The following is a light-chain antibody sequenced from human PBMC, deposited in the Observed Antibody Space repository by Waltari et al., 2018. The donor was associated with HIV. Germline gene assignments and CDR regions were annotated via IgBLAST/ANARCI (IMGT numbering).Light chain of an antibody. Sequence: QSALTQPASVYGSPGQSITIPCTGTRSDIGAYAYVSWYRQHPDKAPQLLIYDVFYRPSGVSHRFSGSKSGNTASLTISGLQAEDEAVYSCSSYTTTNTIIFGGGTKLTVL. J-gene: IGLJ2*01. CDR3: SSYTTTNTII. CDR2: DVF. V-gene: IGLV2-14*03. CDR1: RSDIGAYAY.